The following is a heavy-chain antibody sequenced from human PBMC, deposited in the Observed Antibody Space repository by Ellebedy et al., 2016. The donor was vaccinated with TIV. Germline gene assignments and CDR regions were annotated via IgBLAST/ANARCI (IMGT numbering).Heavy chain of an antibody. CDR1: GFSFTRYD. V-gene: IGHV3-13*01. Sequence: GGSLRLXXAASGFSFTRYDMHWVRQRAGKGLEWVSAIGAAGDTYYPDSMKGRFTVSRDNAKNSLYLQMSSLRAEDTAVYYCARDSGIRTMDVWGKGTTVTVSS. D-gene: IGHD3-3*02. CDR3: ARDSGIRTMDV. J-gene: IGHJ6*03. CDR2: IGAAGDT.